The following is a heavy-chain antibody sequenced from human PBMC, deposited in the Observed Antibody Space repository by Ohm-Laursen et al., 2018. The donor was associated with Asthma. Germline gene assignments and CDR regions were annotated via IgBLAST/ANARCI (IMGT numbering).Heavy chain of an antibody. CDR2: ISAYNGNT. CDR3: ARAQGYCSVGVCYKWYFDL. D-gene: IGHD2-8*02. J-gene: IGHJ6*02. Sequence: AASVKVSCKASGYTFTNYGFSWVRQAPGQGLEWMAWISAYNGNTNYAPKFQDRVTMTTDTSTSTAYMELRGLRSDDTAVYYCARAQGYCSVGVCYKWYFDLWGQGTTVTVSS. CDR1: GYTFTNYG. V-gene: IGHV1-18*04.